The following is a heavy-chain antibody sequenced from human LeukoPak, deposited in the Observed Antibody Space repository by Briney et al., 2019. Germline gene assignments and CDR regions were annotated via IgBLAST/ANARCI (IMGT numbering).Heavy chain of an antibody. CDR3: ASVGSVAAAGGWFDP. D-gene: IGHD6-13*01. J-gene: IGHJ5*02. V-gene: IGHV4-38-2*02. CDR1: GYSISSGYY. CDR2: IYYSGST. Sequence: PSETLSLTCTVSGYSISSGYYWGWIRQPPGKGLEWIGSIYYSGSTYYNPSLKSRVTISVDKSKNQFSLKLSSVTAADTAVYYCASVGSVAAAGGWFDPWGQGTLVTVSS.